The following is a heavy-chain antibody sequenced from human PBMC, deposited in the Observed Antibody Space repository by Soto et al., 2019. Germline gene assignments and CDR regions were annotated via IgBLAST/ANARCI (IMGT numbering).Heavy chain of an antibody. V-gene: IGHV1-69*13. CDR2: IIPIFGTT. J-gene: IGHJ6*02. CDR1: GGTFSIYP. Sequence: SVKVSCKAPGGTFSIYPISWVRQAPGQGLEWMGGIIPIFGTTNYTQKFQGRVTITADESTSTAYMELSSLRFEDTAVYYCARGGSGGPLDVWGQGTTVTVSS. D-gene: IGHD3-10*01. CDR3: ARGGSGGPLDV.